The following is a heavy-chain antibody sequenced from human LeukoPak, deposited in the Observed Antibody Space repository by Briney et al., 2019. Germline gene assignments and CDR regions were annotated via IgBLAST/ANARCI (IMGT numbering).Heavy chain of an antibody. D-gene: IGHD1-26*01. V-gene: IGHV3-30*02. Sequence: QPSETLSLTCTVSGGSISSSSYYWGWIRQPPGKGLEWVAFIRYDGSNKYYADSVKGRFTISRDNSKNTLYLQMNSLRAEDTAVYYCAKDQSSGSLDYWGQGTLVTVSS. CDR3: AKDQSSGSLDY. J-gene: IGHJ4*02. CDR1: GGSISSSSYY. CDR2: IRYDGSNK.